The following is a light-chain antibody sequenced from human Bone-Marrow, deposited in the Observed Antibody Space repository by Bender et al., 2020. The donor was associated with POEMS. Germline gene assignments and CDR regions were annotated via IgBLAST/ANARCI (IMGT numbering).Light chain of an antibody. CDR2: EVT. Sequence: QSALTQPASVSGSPGQSITISCTGTSSDVGRYNLVSWYQQHPGKAPKLMIYEVTKRPSGVSNRFSGSKSGSTASLTISGLQAEDEADYYCCSYAGTTSFVLFGGGTKVTVL. V-gene: IGLV2-23*02. CDR3: CSYAGTTSFVL. J-gene: IGLJ2*01. CDR1: SSDVGRYNL.